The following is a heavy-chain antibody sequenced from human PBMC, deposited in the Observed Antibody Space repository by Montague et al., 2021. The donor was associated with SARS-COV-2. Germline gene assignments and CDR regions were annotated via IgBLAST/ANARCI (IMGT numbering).Heavy chain of an antibody. J-gene: IGHJ2*01. CDR3: ARQDIQLRFDL. Sequence: SETLSLTCTVSSASISNDIYYWGWIRQPPGKGPEWIGGSRYGGTSYYXXSLKSRVTISIDTSKNQCSLTMTAVTAADTAVYFCARQDIQLRFDLWGRGTLVTVSS. V-gene: IGHV4-39*01. CDR1: SASISNDIYY. CDR2: SRYGGTS. D-gene: IGHD1-1*01.